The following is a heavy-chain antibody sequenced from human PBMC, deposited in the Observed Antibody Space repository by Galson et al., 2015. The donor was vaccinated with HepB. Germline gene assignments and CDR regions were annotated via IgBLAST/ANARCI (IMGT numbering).Heavy chain of an antibody. CDR3: ARGGLDFYDSSRKYFQH. J-gene: IGHJ1*01. CDR2: IIPIFSTA. Sequence: SVKVSCKAYGGTFSSYAISWVRQAPGQGLEWMGGIIPIFSTANYAQKFKGRVTITADESTSTAYMELSSLRSEDTAVYYCARGGLDFYDSSRKYFQHWGQGTLVTVSS. V-gene: IGHV1-69*13. CDR1: GGTFSSYA. D-gene: IGHD3-22*01.